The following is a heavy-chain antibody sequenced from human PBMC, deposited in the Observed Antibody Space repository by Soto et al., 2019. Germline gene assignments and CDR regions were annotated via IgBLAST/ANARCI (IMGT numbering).Heavy chain of an antibody. D-gene: IGHD6-19*01. V-gene: IGHV1-69*13. Sequence: ASVKVSCKASGGTFSSYAISWVRQAPGQGLEWMGGIIPIFGTANYAQKFQGRVTITADESTSTAYMELSSLRSEDTAVYYCARSIAVAGRVVYYYGMDVWGQGTTVTVSS. J-gene: IGHJ6*02. CDR3: ARSIAVAGRVVYYYGMDV. CDR1: GGTFSSYA. CDR2: IIPIFGTA.